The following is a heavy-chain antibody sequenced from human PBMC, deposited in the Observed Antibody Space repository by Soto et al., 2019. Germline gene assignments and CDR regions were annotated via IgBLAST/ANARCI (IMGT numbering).Heavy chain of an antibody. V-gene: IGHV4-61*01. CDR2: IYYSGST. D-gene: IGHD6-19*01. J-gene: IGHJ6*02. CDR1: GGSVSSGSYY. CDR3: ARGIEGWYQGRYYYGMDV. Sequence: QVQLQESGPGLVKPSETLSLTCTVSGGSVSSGSYYWSWIRQPPGKGLEWIGYIYYSGSTNYNPSLKSRVTIAVDTSKNQCALKLSSGTAADTAVEYCARGIEGWYQGRYYYGMDVWGQGTTVTVSS.